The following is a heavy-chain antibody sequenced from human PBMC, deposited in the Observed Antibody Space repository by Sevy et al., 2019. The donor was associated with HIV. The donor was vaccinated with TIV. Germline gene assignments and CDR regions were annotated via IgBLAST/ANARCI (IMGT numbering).Heavy chain of an antibody. V-gene: IGHV4-31*03. CDR3: ARTTVTTLSSARNNWFDP. Sequence: SKTLSLTCTVSGDSINNGDYYWSWIRQHPGKGLEWIGKIYYTGTTYYNPSLKSRLRISVERSENTLSLSLRSVTAADTAVYYCARTTVTTLSSARNNWFDPWGQGTLVTVSS. D-gene: IGHD4-4*01. CDR2: IYYTGTT. J-gene: IGHJ5*02. CDR1: GDSINNGDYY.